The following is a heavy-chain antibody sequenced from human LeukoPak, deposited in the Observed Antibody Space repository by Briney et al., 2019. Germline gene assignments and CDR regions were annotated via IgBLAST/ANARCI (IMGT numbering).Heavy chain of an antibody. CDR1: GYTFTDYY. D-gene: IGHD2-2*01. CDR3: AKEYCKTTSCSLGY. V-gene: IGHV1-2*02. J-gene: IGHJ4*02. CDR2: INPNSGGT. Sequence: ASVKVSCKASGYTFTDYYMHWVRQAPGQGLEWLGWINPNSGGTNYAQKFRGRVTMTRDTSITTAYMELSRLRSDDTAVYYCAKEYCKTTSCSLGYWGQGTLVTVSS.